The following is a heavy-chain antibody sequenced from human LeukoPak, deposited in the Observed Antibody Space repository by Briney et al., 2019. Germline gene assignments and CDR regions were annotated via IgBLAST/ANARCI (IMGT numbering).Heavy chain of an antibody. D-gene: IGHD3-10*01. CDR1: GGSISSGVYY. Sequence: PSETLSLTCTVSGGSISSGVYYWSWIRQHPGKGLEWIGYIYYSGSTYYNPSLKSRVTISVDTSKNQFSLKLSSVTAADTAVYYCARAGGAYYYGSGSRGNWFDPWGQGTLVTVSS. J-gene: IGHJ5*02. CDR2: IYYSGST. V-gene: IGHV4-31*03. CDR3: ARAGGAYYYGSGSRGNWFDP.